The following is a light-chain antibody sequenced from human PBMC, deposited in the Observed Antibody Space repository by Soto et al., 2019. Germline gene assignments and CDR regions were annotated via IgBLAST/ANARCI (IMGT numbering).Light chain of an antibody. CDR1: SSDVRGYNY. CDR2: DVS. J-gene: IGLJ2*01. CDR3: CSYVGSYTLV. Sequence: QSVLTQPRSVSGSPGQSVTISCTGTSSDVRGYNYVSWYQQHPGKAPKFIIYDVSKRPSGVPDRFSGSKSGNTASLTISGLQAEDEADYYCCSYVGSYTLVFGGGTMLTVL. V-gene: IGLV2-11*01.